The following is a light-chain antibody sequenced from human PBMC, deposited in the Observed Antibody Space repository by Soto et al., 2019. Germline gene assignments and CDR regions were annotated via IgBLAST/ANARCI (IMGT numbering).Light chain of an antibody. J-gene: IGKJ4*01. CDR1: QGVSSY. V-gene: IGKV1-9*01. CDR2: AAS. CDR3: QQLNSYPLA. Sequence: DIVLTQSPSFLSASVGDRVTITCRASQGVSSYLAWYQQKPGKAPKLLIYAASTLESGVPSRFSGSGSGTEFTLTISSLQPEDFATYYCQQLNSYPLAFGRGTKVEIK.